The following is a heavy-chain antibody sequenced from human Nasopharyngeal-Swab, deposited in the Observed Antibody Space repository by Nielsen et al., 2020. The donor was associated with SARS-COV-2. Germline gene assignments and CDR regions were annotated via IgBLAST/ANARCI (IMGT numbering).Heavy chain of an antibody. D-gene: IGHD5-18*01. J-gene: IGHJ4*02. V-gene: IGHV3-30*04. CDR1: GFTFSSYA. CDR2: ISYDGSNK. CDR3: AKRGYSYGYVVY. Sequence: GESLKISCAASGFTFSSYAMHWVRQAPGKGLEWVAVISYDGSNKYYADSVKGRFTISRDNSKNTLYLQMNSLRAEDTAVYYCAKRGYSYGYVVYWGQGTLVTVSS.